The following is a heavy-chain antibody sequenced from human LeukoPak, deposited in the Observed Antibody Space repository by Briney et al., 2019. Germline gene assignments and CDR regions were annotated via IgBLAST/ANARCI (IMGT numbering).Heavy chain of an antibody. D-gene: IGHD3-10*01. CDR1: GFTFRDYA. CDR3: AKSAGYGSGSRVDY. V-gene: IGHV3-23*01. CDR2: LTGSGSST. Sequence: QPGGSLRLSCAASGFTFRDYAMNWVRQAPGKGLEWVAALTGSGSSTYYADSVKGRFTISKDISKNTLYLQMNSLRAEDTAVYYCAKSAGYGSGSRVDYWGQGTLVTVSS. J-gene: IGHJ4*02.